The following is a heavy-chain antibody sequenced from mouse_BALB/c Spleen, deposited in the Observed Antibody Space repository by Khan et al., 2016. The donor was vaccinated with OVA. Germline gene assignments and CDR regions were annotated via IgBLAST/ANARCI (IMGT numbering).Heavy chain of an antibody. CDR2: IKYNGST. J-gene: IGHJ2*01. CDR3: ASSVSITTVVVTAFYC. D-gene: IGHD1-1*01. V-gene: IGHV3-2*02. Sequence: EVKLEESGPGLVKPSQSLSLTCTVSGYSITSDYAWNWIRQFPGNKLEWMGYIKYNGSTSYNPSPKSRISISRATSKNQFFLQMNYVTTEDTATXYRASSVSITTVVVTAFYCWCQGTTLTVSS. CDR1: GYSITSDYA.